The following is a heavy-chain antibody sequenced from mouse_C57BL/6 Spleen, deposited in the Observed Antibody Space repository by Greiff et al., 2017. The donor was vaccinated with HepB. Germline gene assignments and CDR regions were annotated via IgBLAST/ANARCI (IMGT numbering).Heavy chain of an antibody. CDR3: ARHRGYYGSSINAMDY. Sequence: EVKVVESGGDLVKPGGSLKLSCAASGFTFSSYGMSWVRQTPDKRLEWVATISSGGSYTYYPDSVKGRFTISRDNAKNTLYLQMSSLKSRDIDMYYCARHRGYYGSSINAMDYWGQGTSVTVSS. CDR2: ISSGGSYT. CDR1: GFTFSSYG. D-gene: IGHD1-1*01. J-gene: IGHJ4*01. V-gene: IGHV5-6*01.